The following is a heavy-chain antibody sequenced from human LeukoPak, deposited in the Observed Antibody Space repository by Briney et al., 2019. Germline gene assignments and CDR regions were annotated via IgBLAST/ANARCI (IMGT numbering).Heavy chain of an antibody. J-gene: IGHJ6*03. CDR1: GFTFSSYG. Sequence: GGSLRLSCAAPGFTFSSYGMHWVRQAPGKGLEWVAFIRYDGSNKYYADSVKGRFTISRDNSKNTLYLQMNSLRAEDTAVYYCAKEGHCSGGSCYSFSYMDVWGKGTTVTISS. CDR3: AKEGHCSGGSCYSFSYMDV. V-gene: IGHV3-30*02. D-gene: IGHD2-15*01. CDR2: IRYDGSNK.